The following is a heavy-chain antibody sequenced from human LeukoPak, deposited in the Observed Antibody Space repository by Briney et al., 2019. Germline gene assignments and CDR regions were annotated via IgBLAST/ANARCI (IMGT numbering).Heavy chain of an antibody. CDR3: ARELFPSMVGGSYLPSDY. V-gene: IGHV3-30-3*01. J-gene: IGHJ4*02. CDR2: ISYDGSNK. CDR1: GFTFSSYA. D-gene: IGHD1-26*01. Sequence: GGSLRLSCAASGFTFSSYALNWVRQAPGKGLEGVAVISYDGSNKYYADSVKGRFTISRDNSKNTLYLQMNSLRAEDTAVYYCARELFPSMVGGSYLPSDYWGQGTLVTVSS.